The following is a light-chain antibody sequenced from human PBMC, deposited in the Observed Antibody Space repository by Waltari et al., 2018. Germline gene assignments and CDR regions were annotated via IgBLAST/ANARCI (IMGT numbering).Light chain of an antibody. CDR3: QSYDSSLSDSGV. V-gene: IGLV1-40*01. CDR2: GNN. Sequence: PGAAPKLIIYGNNNRPSGVPGRYSGSKSGTAASLDITGLQTEDEADYYCQSYDSSLSDSGVFGGGTKVTVL. J-gene: IGLJ3*02.